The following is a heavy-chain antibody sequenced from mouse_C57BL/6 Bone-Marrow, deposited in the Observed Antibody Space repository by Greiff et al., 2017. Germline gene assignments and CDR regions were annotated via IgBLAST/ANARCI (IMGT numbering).Heavy chain of an antibody. V-gene: IGHV1-55*01. D-gene: IGHD2-5*01. J-gene: IGHJ4*01. Sequence: QVQLQQPGAELVKPGASVKMSCKASGYTFTSYWITWVKQRPGQGLEWIGDIYPGSGSTNYNEKFKSKATLTVDTSSSTAYMQLSSLTSEDSAVYYCARRVYSKRAMDYWGQGTSVTVSS. CDR2: IYPGSGST. CDR1: GYTFTSYW. CDR3: ARRVYSKRAMDY.